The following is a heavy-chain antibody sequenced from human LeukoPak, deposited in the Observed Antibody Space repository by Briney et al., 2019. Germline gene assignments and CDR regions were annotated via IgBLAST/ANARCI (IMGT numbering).Heavy chain of an antibody. CDR1: GYTFTGYY. V-gene: IGHV7-4-1*02. CDR2: INTNTGDP. J-gene: IGHJ3*02. D-gene: IGHD4-17*01. Sequence: ASVKVSCKASGYTFTGYYMHWVRQAPGQELEWMGWINTNTGDPTYAQGFTGRFVFSLDTSVSTAYLQISSLKAEDTAVYYCATLDYGDYSLGNAFDIWGQGTMVTVSS. CDR3: ATLDYGDYSLGNAFDI.